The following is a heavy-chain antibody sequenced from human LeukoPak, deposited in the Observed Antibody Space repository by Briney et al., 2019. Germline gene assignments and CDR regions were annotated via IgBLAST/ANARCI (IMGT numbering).Heavy chain of an antibody. CDR2: IRYDGSSK. V-gene: IGHV3-30*02. J-gene: IGHJ4*02. CDR3: AKGLTFGFDY. Sequence: GGSLRLSCAASGFTFSTSGMHWVRQDPGKGLEWVAFIRYDGSSKYFADSVKGRFTISRDNSKDTLYLQMNSLRAEDTAVYYCAKGLTFGFDYWGQGTLVTVSS. D-gene: IGHD3-16*01. CDR1: GFTFSTSG.